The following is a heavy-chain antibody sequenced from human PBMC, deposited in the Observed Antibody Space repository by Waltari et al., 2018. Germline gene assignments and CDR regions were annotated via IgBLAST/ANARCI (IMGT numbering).Heavy chain of an antibody. CDR1: GFTFSSYS. V-gene: IGHV3-21*01. Sequence: EVQLVESGGGLVKPGGSLRLSCAASGFTFSSYSMNWVRQAPGKGLEWVSSISSSSSYIYYADSVKGRFTISRDNAKNALYLQMNSLRAEDTAVYYCARVDGGDYYYYGMDVWGQGTLVTVSS. CDR2: ISSSSSYI. D-gene: IGHD4-17*01. J-gene: IGHJ6*02. CDR3: ARVDGGDYYYYGMDV.